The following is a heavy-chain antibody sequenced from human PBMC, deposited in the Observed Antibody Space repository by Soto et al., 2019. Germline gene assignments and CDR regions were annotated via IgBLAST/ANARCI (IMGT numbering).Heavy chain of an antibody. D-gene: IGHD3-10*01. J-gene: IGHJ4*02. Sequence: QVQLVQSGAEVKKPGSSVKVSCKASGGTFSSLAISWVRQAPGQGLEWMGGLVPVFGTANYAQKFQDRVTITADKSTSTSYMELSSLRSEDTAVYYCARSPGVFDYWSQGTLVTVSS. V-gene: IGHV1-69*06. CDR1: GGTFSSLA. CDR2: LVPVFGTA. CDR3: ARSPGVFDY.